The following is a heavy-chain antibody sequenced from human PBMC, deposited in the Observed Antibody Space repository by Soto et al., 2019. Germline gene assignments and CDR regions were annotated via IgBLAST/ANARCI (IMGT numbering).Heavy chain of an antibody. D-gene: IGHD3-16*02. J-gene: IGHJ3*01. CDR1: GFSLTTRGVG. CDR3: AHVVITFGGVVADDAFDV. V-gene: IGHV2-5*02. CDR2: IYWDDDK. Sequence: GSGPTLVNPTETLTLTCTFSGFSLTTRGVGVGWIRQPPGKALEWLAVIYWDDDKRYSPSLKTRLILTKDTSKNQVVLTMTNMDSVDTATYFCAHVVITFGGVVADDAFDVWGHGTMVTVPS.